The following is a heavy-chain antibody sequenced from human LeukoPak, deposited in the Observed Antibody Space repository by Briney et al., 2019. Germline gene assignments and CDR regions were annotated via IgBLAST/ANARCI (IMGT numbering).Heavy chain of an antibody. CDR1: GFTFSTYS. CDR3: ATDRGWRTSGYYLYYFES. V-gene: IGHV3-48*04. CDR2: ISSSSSTI. J-gene: IGHJ4*02. D-gene: IGHD3-3*01. Sequence: PGGSLRLSCAASGFTFSTYSMNWVRQAPGKGLEWVSYISSSSSTIYYADSVKGRFTISRDNTKSSLYLQMSSLRAEDTAVYYCATDRGWRTSGYYLYYFESWGQGTLVTVSS.